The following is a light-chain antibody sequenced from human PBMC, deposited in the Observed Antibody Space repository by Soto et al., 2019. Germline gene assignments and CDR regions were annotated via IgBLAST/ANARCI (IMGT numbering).Light chain of an antibody. CDR2: AES. J-gene: IGKJ1*01. Sequence: DIQMTQSPSSLSASVGDRVTITCRASQGISNYLAWYQQKPGKVPKLLIYAESTLQSGVPSRFSGSGSGTDFTLTISSLQPEDVATYYCQKYNSAPQWTIGQGNKVEIK. CDR1: QGISNY. V-gene: IGKV1-27*01. CDR3: QKYNSAPQWT.